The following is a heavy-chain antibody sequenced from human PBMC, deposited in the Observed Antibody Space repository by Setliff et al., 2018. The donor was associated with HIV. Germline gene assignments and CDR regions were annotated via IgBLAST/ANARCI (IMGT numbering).Heavy chain of an antibody. CDR2: IAFDGTTK. CDR3: VKDRGSGSFAFDL. D-gene: IGHD1-26*01. V-gene: IGHV3-30*02. J-gene: IGHJ3*01. CDR1: GFSFDRFW. Sequence: GGSLRLSCAASGFSFDRFWMHWVRQIPGKGLEWVAFIAFDGTTKYYIDSGKGRFTISRDNPKRTVYLQINSLRVEDTALYYCVKDRGSGSFAFDLWGQGTMVTVSS.